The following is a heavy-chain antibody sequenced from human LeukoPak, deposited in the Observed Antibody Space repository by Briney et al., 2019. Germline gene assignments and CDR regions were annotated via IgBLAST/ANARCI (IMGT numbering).Heavy chain of an antibody. Sequence: GGSLRLSCAASGFTFSDYYMSWIRQAPGKGLEWVSYISSSGSTIYYADSMKGRFTISRDNAKSSLYLQMNTLRAEDTAVYYCARATYDSSAVDAFDIWGQGTMVTVSP. J-gene: IGHJ3*02. CDR2: ISSSGSTI. V-gene: IGHV3-11*01. CDR3: ARATYDSSAVDAFDI. CDR1: GFTFSDYY. D-gene: IGHD3-22*01.